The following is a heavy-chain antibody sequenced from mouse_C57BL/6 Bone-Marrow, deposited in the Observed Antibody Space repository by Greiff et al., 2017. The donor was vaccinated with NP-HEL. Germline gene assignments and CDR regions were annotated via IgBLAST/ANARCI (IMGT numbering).Heavy chain of an antibody. CDR2: IHPNSGST. J-gene: IGHJ1*03. D-gene: IGHD1-1*01. CDR1: GYTFTSYW. CDR3: AREGFITTVNWYFDV. V-gene: IGHV1-64*01. Sequence: VQLQQPGAELVKPGASVKLSCKASGYTFTSYWMHWVKQRPGQGLEWIGMIHPNSGSTNYNEKFKSKATLTVDKSSSTAYMQLSSLTSEDSAVYYCAREGFITTVNWYFDVWGTGTTVTVSS.